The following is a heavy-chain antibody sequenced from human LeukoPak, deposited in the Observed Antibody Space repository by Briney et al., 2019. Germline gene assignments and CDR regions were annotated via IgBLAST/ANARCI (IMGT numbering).Heavy chain of an antibody. V-gene: IGHV1-24*01. CDR1: GYTLTELS. D-gene: IGHD4-23*01. Sequence: GASVKVPCKVSGYTLTELSMHWVRQAPGKGLEWMGGFDPEDGETIYAQKFQGRVTMTEDTSTDTAYMELSSLRSEDTAVYYCATGTTVVTGTDYWGQGTLVTVSS. CDR3: ATGTTVVTGTDY. J-gene: IGHJ4*02. CDR2: FDPEDGET.